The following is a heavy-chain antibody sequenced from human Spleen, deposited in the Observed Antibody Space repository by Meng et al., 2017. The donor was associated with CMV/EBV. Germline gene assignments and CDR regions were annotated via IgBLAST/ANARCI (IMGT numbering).Heavy chain of an antibody. Sequence: ASVKVSCKASGYTFIGYYLHWVRQAPGQGLEWMGWINPNPNSGATAYAQKFQGRVTLTRDTSIGATYMELRRLKSDDTAMYYCAREATADLWSSYYEHLDYWGQGTLVTVSS. J-gene: IGHJ4*02. D-gene: IGHD3-3*01. CDR3: AREATADLWSSYYEHLDY. CDR1: GYTFIGYY. V-gene: IGHV1-2*02. CDR2: INPNPNSGAT.